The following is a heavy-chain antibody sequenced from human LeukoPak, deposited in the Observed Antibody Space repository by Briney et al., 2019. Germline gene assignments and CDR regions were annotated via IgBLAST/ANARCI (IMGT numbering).Heavy chain of an antibody. J-gene: IGHJ3*02. CDR3: AKAHTGGSQRVDAFDI. Sequence: GRSLRLSCAASGFTFSSYAMHWVRQAPGRGLEWVAVISYDGSNKYYADSVKGRFTISRDNSKNTLYLQMNSLRAEDTALYYCAKAHTGGSQRVDAFDIWGQGTMVTVSS. CDR1: GFTFSSYA. D-gene: IGHD1-26*01. CDR2: ISYDGSNK. V-gene: IGHV3-30*04.